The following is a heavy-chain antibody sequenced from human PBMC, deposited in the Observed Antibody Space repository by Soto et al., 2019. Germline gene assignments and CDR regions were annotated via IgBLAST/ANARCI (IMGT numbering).Heavy chain of an antibody. CDR2: INHSGSA. V-gene: IGHV4-34*01. CDR3: ARGLITGSHYSGGWYPYGSGSYNPIYYYYYGMDV. CDR1: GESFSGYI. D-gene: IGHD3-10*01. J-gene: IGHJ6*02. Sequence: SETLSLTCAVYGESFSGYIWTWIRQTPGKGLQWTGQINHSGSASYNPSLKSRVTISVHTSNSQFSLELSSVTAADTAVYYCARGLITGSHYSGGWYPYGSGSYNPIYYYYYGMDVWGQETTVTVSS.